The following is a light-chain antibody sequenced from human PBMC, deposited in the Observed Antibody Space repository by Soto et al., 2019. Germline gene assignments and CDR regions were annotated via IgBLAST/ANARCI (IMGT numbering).Light chain of an antibody. CDR3: QQRSNWIT. Sequence: DIQMTHSPSTLSACVVDIFTITCRASQSIISWLAWYQQKPGKAPKLLIYVASSLESGVPSRFSGSGSGTEFTLTISSLEPEDFAVYYCQQRSNWITFGQGTRLEIK. V-gene: IGKV1-5*01. CDR2: VAS. J-gene: IGKJ5*01. CDR1: QSIISW.